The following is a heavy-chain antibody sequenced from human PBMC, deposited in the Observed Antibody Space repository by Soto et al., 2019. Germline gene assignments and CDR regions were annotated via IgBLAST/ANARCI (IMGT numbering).Heavy chain of an antibody. Sequence: QVPLVQSGAEVKKPGASVKVSCKASGYTFTSYGISWVRQAPGQGLEWMGWISAYNGNTNYAQKLQGRVTMTTDTPTSTAYMELRSLRSDDTAVYYCARVGGGGGLYGDYEGEYFQHWGQGTLVTVSS. D-gene: IGHD4-17*01. CDR1: GYTFTSYG. J-gene: IGHJ1*01. CDR3: ARVGGGGGLYGDYEGEYFQH. CDR2: ISAYNGNT. V-gene: IGHV1-18*01.